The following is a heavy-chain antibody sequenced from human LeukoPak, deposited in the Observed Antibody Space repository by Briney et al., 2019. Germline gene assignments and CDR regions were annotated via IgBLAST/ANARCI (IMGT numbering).Heavy chain of an antibody. V-gene: IGHV3-30-3*01. Sequence: GGSLRLSCAASGFTFSNYAIHWVRQTPGKGLEWVAVISYDGSIKFYADSVKGRFTTSRDSSGALLYLQINSLIAEDTAVYYCARAVVVSSYFDYWGQGTLVTVSS. CDR2: ISYDGSIK. CDR3: ARAVVVSSYFDY. J-gene: IGHJ4*02. D-gene: IGHD2-15*01. CDR1: GFTFSNYA.